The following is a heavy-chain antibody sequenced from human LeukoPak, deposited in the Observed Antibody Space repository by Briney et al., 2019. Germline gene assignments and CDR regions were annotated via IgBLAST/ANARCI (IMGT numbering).Heavy chain of an antibody. D-gene: IGHD3-10*01. Sequence: GGSLRLSCAASGFTFSSYAMHWVRQAPGKGLEWVAVISYDGSNKYYADSVKGRFTISRDNSQNTLYLQMNSLRAEDTAVYYCAREPRPGTYYYYGMDVWGQGTTVTVSS. CDR1: GFTFSSYA. CDR2: ISYDGSNK. J-gene: IGHJ6*02. CDR3: AREPRPGTYYYYGMDV. V-gene: IGHV3-30*04.